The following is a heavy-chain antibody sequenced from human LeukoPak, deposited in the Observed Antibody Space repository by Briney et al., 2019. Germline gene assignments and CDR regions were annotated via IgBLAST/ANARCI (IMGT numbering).Heavy chain of an antibody. CDR3: ATDQYSSNWYYFDY. Sequence: PGGSLRLSCAASGFSFDDYGMSWVRQAPGKGLEWFSGINWNGDSTGYADSVKGRFTISRDNAKNSLYLQMNSLRAEDTAFYYCATDQYSSNWYYFDYWGQGTLVTVSS. CDR2: INWNGDST. D-gene: IGHD6-13*01. J-gene: IGHJ4*02. V-gene: IGHV3-20*04. CDR1: GFSFDDYG.